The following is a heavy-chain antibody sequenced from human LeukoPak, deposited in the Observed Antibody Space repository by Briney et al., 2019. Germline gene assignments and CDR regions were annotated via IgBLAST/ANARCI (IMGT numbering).Heavy chain of an antibody. CDR1: GFTFSTYA. Sequence: GGSLRLSCAASGFTFSTYAITWVRQAPGKGVEWVSCISGSGESTYYADSVRGRFTISRDNSKNTLYLQLNSLRAEDTAIYYCANGRGPNTGPTLDYWGQGTLVTVSS. J-gene: IGHJ4*02. V-gene: IGHV3-23*01. CDR2: ISGSGEST. CDR3: ANGRGPNTGPTLDY. D-gene: IGHD5-24*01.